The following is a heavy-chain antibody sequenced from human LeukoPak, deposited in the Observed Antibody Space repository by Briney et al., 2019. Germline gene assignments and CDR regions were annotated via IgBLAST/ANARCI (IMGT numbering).Heavy chain of an antibody. V-gene: IGHV3-30*04. CDR3: AGCSGGSCYSRGKYGVDV. J-gene: IGHJ6*02. D-gene: IGHD2-15*01. CDR2: ISLNGGDT. CDR1: GFTFSSFA. Sequence: GRSLRLSCAASGFTFSSFAMHWVRQAPGKGPEWVAVISLNGGDTNYAGSVKGRFTISRDNSKNTLYLQMNSLRADDTAVYYCAGCSGGSCYSRGKYGVDVWGQGTTVIVSS.